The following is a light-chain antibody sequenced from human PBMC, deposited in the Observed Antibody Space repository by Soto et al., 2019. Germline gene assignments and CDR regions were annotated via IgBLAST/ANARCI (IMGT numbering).Light chain of an antibody. Sequence: EIVLTQSPGTLSLSPGERATLSCRASQSVSINHLAWYQQKPGQAPRLLIYGASSRATGIPGRFIGSGSGTDCTLTITRLEPEDFAVYYCQQYGSSPYTFGQGTKLEIK. CDR2: GAS. CDR1: QSVSINH. J-gene: IGKJ2*01. CDR3: QQYGSSPYT. V-gene: IGKV3-20*01.